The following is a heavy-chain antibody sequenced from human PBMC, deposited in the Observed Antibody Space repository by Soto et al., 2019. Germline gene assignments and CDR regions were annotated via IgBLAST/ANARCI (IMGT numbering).Heavy chain of an antibody. CDR1: GGSISSYY. CDR2: IYYSGST. Sequence: PSETLSLTCAVSGGSISSYYWSWIRQPPGKGLEWIGYIYYSGSTNYNPSLKSRVTISVDTSKNQFSLKLTSVTAADTAVYYCARSRYTSRRWTTPSDYRGPAPLLTLSS. J-gene: IGHJ4*02. D-gene: IGHD2-2*01. V-gene: IGHV4-59*01. CDR3: ARSRYTSRRWTTPSDY.